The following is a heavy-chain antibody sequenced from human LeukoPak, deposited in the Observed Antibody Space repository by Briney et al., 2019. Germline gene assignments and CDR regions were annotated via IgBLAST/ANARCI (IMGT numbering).Heavy chain of an antibody. V-gene: IGHV4-39*07. D-gene: IGHD3-10*01. Sequence: PSETLSLTCTVSGGSISSSSYYWSWIRQPPGKGLEYIGEVTHSGSTNYNPSLKSRVTISVDTSKNQFSLKLSSVTAAYTAVYYCARRKSSRGYYGSGSYYNGPYYHYYYMDVWGKGTTVTVSS. CDR3: ARRKSSRGYYGSGSYYNGPYYHYYYMDV. CDR2: VTHSGST. CDR1: GGSISSSSYY. J-gene: IGHJ6*03.